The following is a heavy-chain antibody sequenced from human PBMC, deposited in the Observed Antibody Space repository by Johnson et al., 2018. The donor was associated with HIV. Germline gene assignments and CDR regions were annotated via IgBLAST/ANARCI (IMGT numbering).Heavy chain of an antibody. D-gene: IGHD6-6*01. J-gene: IGHJ3*02. V-gene: IGHV3-30*04. CDR3: ASEYSSSSQPNAFDI. CDR1: GFTFSLYA. CDR2: ISYDGSDK. Sequence: QVQLVESGGGVVQPGRSLRLSCVASGFTFSLYAMHWVRQAPGKGLEWVAVISYDGSDKYYADSVKGRFTISRDNSKNRLYLQMNSLRAEDTAVYYCASEYSSSSQPNAFDIWGQGTMVTVSS.